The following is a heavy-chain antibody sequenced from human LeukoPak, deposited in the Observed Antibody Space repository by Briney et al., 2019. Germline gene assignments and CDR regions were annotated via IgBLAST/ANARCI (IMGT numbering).Heavy chain of an antibody. CDR3: ARGMRYYYDSSGQPGDAFDI. D-gene: IGHD3-22*01. V-gene: IGHV3-48*01. CDR1: GFTFSSYS. J-gene: IGHJ3*02. Sequence: GGSLRLSCAASGFTFSSYSMNWVRQAPGKGLEWVSYISSSSSTIYYADSVKGRFTISRDNAKNSLYLQMNSLRAEDTAVYYCARGMRYYYDSSGQPGDAFDIWGQGTTVTVSS. CDR2: ISSSSSTI.